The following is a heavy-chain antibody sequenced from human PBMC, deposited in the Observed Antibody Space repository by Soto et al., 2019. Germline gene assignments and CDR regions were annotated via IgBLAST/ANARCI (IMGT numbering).Heavy chain of an antibody. CDR3: ARDPNDSSAYYHHYYYGMDV. V-gene: IGHV1-8*01. CDR1: GYSVHGFD. J-gene: IGHJ6*02. D-gene: IGHD3-22*01. CDR2: MNAKSGDT. Sequence: GISVEVSCKSSGYSVHGFDINLLRQDPGQGPEWMGWMNAKSGDTFFAQRFQGKFNMTWDTSLSTAYMEVGSLTSDDTAMYYCARDPNDSSAYYHHYYYGMDVWGQGNTVTVS.